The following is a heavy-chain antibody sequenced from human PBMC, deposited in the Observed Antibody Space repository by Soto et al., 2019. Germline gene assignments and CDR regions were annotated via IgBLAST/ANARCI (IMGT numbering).Heavy chain of an antibody. D-gene: IGHD6-19*01. J-gene: IGHJ1*01. CDR2: ISWNSGII. CDR3: AKGVPGIAVAATGYFQH. V-gene: IGHV3-9*01. Sequence: PGGSLRLSCAVSGFRFDGYAMHWVRQAPGKGLEWVSGISWNSGIIGYADSVKGRFTISRDNSKNTLYLQMNSLRAEDTAVYYCAKGVPGIAVAATGYFQHWGQGTLVTV. CDR1: GFRFDGYA.